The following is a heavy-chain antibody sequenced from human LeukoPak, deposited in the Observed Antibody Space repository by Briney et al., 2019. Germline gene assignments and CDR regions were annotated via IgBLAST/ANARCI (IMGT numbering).Heavy chain of an antibody. CDR1: GFTFTSYN. D-gene: IGHD5-12*01. J-gene: IGHJ5*02. V-gene: IGHV3-7*01. CDR2: IKQDGSEK. Sequence: GGSLRLSCAASGFTFTSYNMNWVRQAPGKGLEWVANIKQDGSEKYYVDSVKGRFTISRDNAKNSLYLQMNSLRAEDTAVYYCARDRSATRFDPWGQGTLVTVSS. CDR3: ARDRSATRFDP.